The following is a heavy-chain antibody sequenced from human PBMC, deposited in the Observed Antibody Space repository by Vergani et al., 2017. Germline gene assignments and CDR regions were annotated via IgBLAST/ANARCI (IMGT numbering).Heavy chain of an antibody. CDR1: GFTSAGYA. D-gene: IGHD6-6*01. CDR3: AKDLGTSSGGGWFDP. CDR2: ISWNSNSI. Sequence: EVQLEESGGGLVLPGRSLRLSCVASGFTSAGYAMHWVRQAPGKGLVGVSGISWNSNSIGYADSVKGRFTISRDNAKNSLYLQMNSLRAEDTALYYCAKDLGTSSGGGWFDPWGQGTLVTVSS. V-gene: IGHV3-9*02. J-gene: IGHJ5*02.